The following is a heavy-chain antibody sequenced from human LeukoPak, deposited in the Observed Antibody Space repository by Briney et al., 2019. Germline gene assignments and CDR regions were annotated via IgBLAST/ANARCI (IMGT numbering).Heavy chain of an antibody. V-gene: IGHV3-23*01. CDR2: ISVGGNRI. CDR1: GFTFNKFD. D-gene: IGHD3-22*01. J-gene: IGHJ4*02. Sequence: GGSLRLSCEASGFTFNKFDMTWVRQAPGKGLEWVSFISVGGNRIYYADSVEGRFTISRDNSKNTLYLEMNSLRAEDTAVYYCAKERLNPSRYFDSWGQGTLVTVSS. CDR3: AKERLNPSRYFDS.